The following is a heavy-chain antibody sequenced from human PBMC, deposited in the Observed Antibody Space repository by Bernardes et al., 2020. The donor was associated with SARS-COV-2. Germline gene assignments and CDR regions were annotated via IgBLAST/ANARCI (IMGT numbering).Heavy chain of an antibody. V-gene: IGHV3-7*01. D-gene: IGHD5-18*01. CDR2: IKTDGREK. J-gene: IGHJ4*02. CDR1: GFNFHTEW. Sequence: VGSLRLSCAASGFNFHTEWMSWVRQAPGKGLEWVANIKTDGREKYYVDSVKGRFTISRDNAKNSLYLQMNSLRAEDTAVYYCARPNNRRYIHWGQGMLVTVSS. CDR3: ARPNNRRYIH.